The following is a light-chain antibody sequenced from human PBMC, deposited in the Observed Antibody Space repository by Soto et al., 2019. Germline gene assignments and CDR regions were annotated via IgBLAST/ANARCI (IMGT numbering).Light chain of an antibody. V-gene: IGKV3-15*01. CDR1: QSVSSN. J-gene: IGKJ2*01. CDR3: QQYNNWPYT. CDR2: GAS. Sequence: EIVITQSPATLSVSPGERATLSCRASQSVSSNLAWYLQKPGQAPRLLIYGASTRATGIPARFSGSGSGTEFTLTISSLQSEDFAVYYCQQYNNWPYTFGQGTKVEIK.